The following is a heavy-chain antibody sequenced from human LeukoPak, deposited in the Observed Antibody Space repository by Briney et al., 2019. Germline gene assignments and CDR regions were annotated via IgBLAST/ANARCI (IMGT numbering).Heavy chain of an antibody. J-gene: IGHJ4*02. CDR1: GGSISSYY. D-gene: IGHD5-12*01. CDR3: ARVSSSVDIVATIHYFDY. V-gene: IGHV4-59*01. Sequence: SSETLSLTCTVSGGSISSYYWSWIRQPPGKGLEWIGYIYYSGSTNYNPSLKSRVTISVDTSKNQFSLKLSSVTAADTAVYYCARVSSSVDIVATIHYFDYWGQGTLVTVSS. CDR2: IYYSGST.